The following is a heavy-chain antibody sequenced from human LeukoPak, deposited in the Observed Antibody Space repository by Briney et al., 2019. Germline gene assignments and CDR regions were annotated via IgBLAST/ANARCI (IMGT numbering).Heavy chain of an antibody. CDR1: GYTFTSYG. CDR2: ISA. V-gene: IGHV1-18*01. J-gene: IGHJ4*02. D-gene: IGHD1-26*01. Sequence: ASVKVSCKASGYTFTSYGISWVRQAPGQGLEWMGWISAYAQKLQGRVTMTTDTSTSTAYMELRSLRSDDTAVYYCARDWRGSYFPDYWGQGTLVTVSS. CDR3: ARDWRGSYFPDY.